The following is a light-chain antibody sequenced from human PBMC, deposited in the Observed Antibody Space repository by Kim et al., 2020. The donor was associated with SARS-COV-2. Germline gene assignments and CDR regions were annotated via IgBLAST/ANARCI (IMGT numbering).Light chain of an antibody. J-gene: IGKJ4*01. CDR3: QQYGSAPLT. CDR1: QSVITS. Sequence: SLSPGERATLSCRASQSVITSLAWYQHKSGQAPRLLIFGATNRASGIPDRFSGSGSGTDFTLTISRLEPEDFALYYCQQYGSAPLTFGGGTKVDIK. V-gene: IGKV3-20*01. CDR2: GAT.